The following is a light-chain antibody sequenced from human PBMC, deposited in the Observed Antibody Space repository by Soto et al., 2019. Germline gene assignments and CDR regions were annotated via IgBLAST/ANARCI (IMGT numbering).Light chain of an antibody. CDR1: QGISSA. CDR3: QQFNSYPLT. Sequence: AIQLTQSPSSLAASVGDRVTITCRASQGISSALAWYQQKPGKAPKLLIYDASSLESGVTSRFSGSGSGTDFTLTVSSLQPEDFATYYCQQFNSYPLTCGQGTKLEIK. J-gene: IGKJ2*01. CDR2: DAS. V-gene: IGKV1-13*02.